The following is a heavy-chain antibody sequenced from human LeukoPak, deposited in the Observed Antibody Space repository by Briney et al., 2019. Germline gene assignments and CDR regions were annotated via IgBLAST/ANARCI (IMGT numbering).Heavy chain of an antibody. CDR2: ITWKSDST. V-gene: IGHV3-9*01. Sequence: GGSLRLSCAASGFTFDDYAMHWVRLAPGKGLEWVSGITWKSDSTDYAVSVKGRFTISRDNAKNSLYLQMNSLRAEDTAVYYCARDRAVAGIMIWFDPWGQGTLVTVSS. D-gene: IGHD6-19*01. CDR3: ARDRAVAGIMIWFDP. CDR1: GFTFDDYA. J-gene: IGHJ5*02.